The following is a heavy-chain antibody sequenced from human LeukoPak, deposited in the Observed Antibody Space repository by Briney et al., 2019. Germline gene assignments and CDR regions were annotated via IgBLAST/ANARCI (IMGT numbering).Heavy chain of an antibody. J-gene: IGHJ5*02. D-gene: IGHD3-10*01. Sequence: SETLSLTCTVSGGSISSYYWSWIRQPPGNGLEWIGYIYYSGSTNYNPSLKSRVTISVDTSKNQFSLKLSSVTAADTAVYYCARGGSTSYREFLYNWFDPWGQGTLSPSPQ. CDR2: IYYSGST. V-gene: IGHV4-59*01. CDR3: ARGGSTSYREFLYNWFDP. CDR1: GGSISSYY.